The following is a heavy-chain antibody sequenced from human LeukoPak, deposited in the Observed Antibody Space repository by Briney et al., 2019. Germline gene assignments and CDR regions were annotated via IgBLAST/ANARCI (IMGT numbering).Heavy chain of an antibody. Sequence: PGGSLRLSCAASGFTFSSYAMSWVRQAPGKGLEWVSAISGSGGSTYYADPVKGRFTISRDNSKNTLYLQMNSLRAEDTAVYYCAKDTDSSGSYYWDYWGQGTLVTVSS. CDR2: ISGSGGST. CDR3: AKDTDSSGSYYWDY. CDR1: GFTFSSYA. J-gene: IGHJ4*02. V-gene: IGHV3-23*01. D-gene: IGHD1-26*01.